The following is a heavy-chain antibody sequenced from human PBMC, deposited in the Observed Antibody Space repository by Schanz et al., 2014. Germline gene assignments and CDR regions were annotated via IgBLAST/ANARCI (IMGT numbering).Heavy chain of an antibody. V-gene: IGHV3-23*01. J-gene: IGHJ4*02. CDR2: ISGGGGTT. CDR1: GFTFSSYA. CDR3: ANDRSWDYYSSGYFDS. Sequence: EVQLLESGGGLVQPGGSLRLSCAASGFTFSSYAMSWVRQAPGKGLEWVSAISGGGGTTYYADSVKGRFTISRDNSKTTLYLQMNSLRAEDAAVYFCANDRSWDYYSSGYFDSWGQGTLVIVSS. D-gene: IGHD3-22*01.